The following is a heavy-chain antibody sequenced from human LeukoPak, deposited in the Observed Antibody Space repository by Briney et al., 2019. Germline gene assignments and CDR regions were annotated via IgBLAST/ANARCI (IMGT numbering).Heavy chain of an antibody. CDR2: ISGSGGST. CDR3: AKDFHSSGYYFEFWTFDY. J-gene: IGHJ4*02. V-gene: IGHV3-23*01. Sequence: GGSLRLSCAASGFTFSSYAMSWVRQAPGKGLEWVSAISGSGGSTYYADSVKGRFTISRDNSKNTLYLQMSGLRAEDTAVYYCAKDFHSSGYYFEFWTFDYWGQGTLVTVSS. CDR1: GFTFSSYA. D-gene: IGHD3-22*01.